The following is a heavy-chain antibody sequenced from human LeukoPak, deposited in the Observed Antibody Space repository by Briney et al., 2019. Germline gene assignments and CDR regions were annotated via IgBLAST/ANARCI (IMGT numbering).Heavy chain of an antibody. V-gene: IGHV4-39*07. CDR1: GDSITSRGYY. J-gene: IGHJ4*02. CDR2: IYYGGNT. Sequence: SETLSLTCTVSGDSITSRGYYWGWIRQSPGKGLECIGTIYYGGNTYYYPSLKSRVTMSLDTPKNQFSLRLTSVTAADTAVYYCARGGGGSQYFDWFFESWGQGTLVTVSS. D-gene: IGHD3-9*01. CDR3: ARGGGGSQYFDWFFES.